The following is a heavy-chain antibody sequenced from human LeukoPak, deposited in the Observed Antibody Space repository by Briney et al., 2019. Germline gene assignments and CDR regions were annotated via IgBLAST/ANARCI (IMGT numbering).Heavy chain of an antibody. CDR1: GDSISIYNIY. J-gene: IGHJ4*02. CDR2: IYYTGFI. V-gene: IGHV4-39*07. Sequence: SETLSLTCTVSGDSISIYNIYWGWIRQSPGKGLEWIGSIYYTGFISYNPSLKSRVTISLDTSRNQFSLKLSSVTAADTGVYYCARVWFGELYFDYWGQGTLVTVSS. CDR3: ARVWFGELYFDY. D-gene: IGHD3-10*01.